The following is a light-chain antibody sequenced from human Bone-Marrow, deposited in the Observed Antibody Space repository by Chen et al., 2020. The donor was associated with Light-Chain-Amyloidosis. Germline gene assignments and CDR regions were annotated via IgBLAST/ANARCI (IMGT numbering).Light chain of an antibody. CDR3: QSYQGSSQGV. CDR2: EDD. V-gene: IGLV6-57*01. Sequence: NFMLTQPHAVSESPGPTVIISCTRSSGSIATNTVQWYQQRPGSSPTTVTYEDDQRPSGGPDRFSGSIDRPSNSASLTIAGLKTDDEADYYCQSYQGSSQGVFGGGTKLTVL. J-gene: IGLJ3*02. CDR1: SGSIATNT.